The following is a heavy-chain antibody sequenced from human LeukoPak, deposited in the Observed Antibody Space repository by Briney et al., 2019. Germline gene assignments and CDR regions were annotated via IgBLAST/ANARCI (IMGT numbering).Heavy chain of an antibody. Sequence: PGRSLRLSCAASGFTFDDYAMHWVRQAPGKGLEWVSGISWNSGSIAYADSVKGRFTISRDNAKNSLYLQVNSLRTEDMALYYCSKGYSRIAVANDAFDIWGQGTMVTVSS. J-gene: IGHJ3*02. D-gene: IGHD6-19*01. CDR2: ISWNSGSI. CDR3: SKGYSRIAVANDAFDI. V-gene: IGHV3-9*03. CDR1: GFTFDDYA.